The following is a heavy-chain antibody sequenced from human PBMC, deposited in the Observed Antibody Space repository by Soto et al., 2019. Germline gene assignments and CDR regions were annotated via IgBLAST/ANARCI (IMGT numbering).Heavy chain of an antibody. CDR3: ARGNNAGRNWFDP. J-gene: IGHJ5*02. CDR2: IFTSGSS. V-gene: IGHV4-4*07. Sequence: TLSLTCTVSGGSISHYYWSWIRQPAGKGLEWIGRIFTSGSSNYNPSLKSRVTMSVDTSKNQFSLNLRSVTAADTAFYYCARGNNAGRNWFDPWGQGILVTVSS. D-gene: IGHD1-1*01. CDR1: GGSISHYY.